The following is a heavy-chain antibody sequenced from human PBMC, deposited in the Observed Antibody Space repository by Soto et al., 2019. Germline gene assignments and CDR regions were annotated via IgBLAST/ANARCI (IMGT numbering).Heavy chain of an antibody. CDR1: GGTFSTYA. CDR3: ATTSSPSIAVAGSGYFYGMDV. D-gene: IGHD6-19*01. Sequence: QVPLVQSGAEVKKPGSSVKVSCKASGGTFSTYAISWVRQAPGQGLEWMGGIIPLFGAAHYAQKFQGRVTITADKSTSTAYVELSSLRSEDTAVYYCATTSSPSIAVAGSGYFYGMDVWGQGTTVTVSS. V-gene: IGHV1-69*06. CDR2: IIPLFGAA. J-gene: IGHJ6*02.